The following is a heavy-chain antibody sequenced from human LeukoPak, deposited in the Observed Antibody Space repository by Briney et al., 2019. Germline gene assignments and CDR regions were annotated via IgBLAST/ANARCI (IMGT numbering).Heavy chain of an antibody. CDR2: ISYDGSNK. Sequence: GGSLRLSCAASGFTFSGYAMHWVRQAPGKGLEWVAVISYDGSNKYYADSVKGRFTISRDNSKNTLYLPMNSLRAEDTAVYYCARVLVRGVIIQNYFYYYGMDVWGQGTTVTVSS. V-gene: IGHV3-30-3*01. CDR1: GFTFSGYA. CDR3: ARVLVRGVIIQNYFYYYGMDV. D-gene: IGHD3-10*01. J-gene: IGHJ6*02.